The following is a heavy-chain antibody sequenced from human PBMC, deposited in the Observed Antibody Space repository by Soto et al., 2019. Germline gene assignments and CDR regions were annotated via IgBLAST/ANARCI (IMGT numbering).Heavy chain of an antibody. CDR3: ARAPVLRYFDWLFHPFDY. CDR1: GGSISSGGYY. CDR2: IYNSGST. D-gene: IGHD3-9*01. J-gene: IGHJ4*02. V-gene: IGHV4-31*03. Sequence: SETLSLTCTVSGGSISSGGYYWSWIRQHPGKGLEWIGYIYNSGSTYYNPSLKSRVIISVDTSKNQFSLKLSSVTAADTAVYYCARAPVLRYFDWLFHPFDYWGQGTLVTVSS.